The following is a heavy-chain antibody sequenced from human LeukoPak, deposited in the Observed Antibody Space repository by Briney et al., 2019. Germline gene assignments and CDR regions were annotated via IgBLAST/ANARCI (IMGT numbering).Heavy chain of an antibody. Sequence: SETLSLTCTVSGGSISSSSYYWGWIRQPPGKGLEWIGSIYYSGSTYYNPSLKSRVTISVDTSKNQFSLKLSSVTAADTAVYYCARDGGIAAAGPPRLFDYWGQGTLVTASS. CDR3: ARDGGIAAAGPPRLFDY. V-gene: IGHV4-39*07. D-gene: IGHD6-13*01. CDR2: IYYSGST. CDR1: GGSISSSSYY. J-gene: IGHJ4*02.